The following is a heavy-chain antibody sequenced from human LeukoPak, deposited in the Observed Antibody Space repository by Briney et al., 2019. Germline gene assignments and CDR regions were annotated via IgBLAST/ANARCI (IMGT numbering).Heavy chain of an antibody. V-gene: IGHV3-30*02. J-gene: IGHJ4*02. CDR2: IWYDGSNK. D-gene: IGHD6-19*01. CDR3: ANGGSGWYYFDY. CDR1: GFTFSSYG. Sequence: PGGSLRLSCAASGFTFSSYGMHWVRQAPGKGLEWVAVIWYDGSNKYYADSVKGRFTISRDNSKNTLYLQMNSLRAEDTAVYYCANGGSGWYYFDYWGQGTLVTVSS.